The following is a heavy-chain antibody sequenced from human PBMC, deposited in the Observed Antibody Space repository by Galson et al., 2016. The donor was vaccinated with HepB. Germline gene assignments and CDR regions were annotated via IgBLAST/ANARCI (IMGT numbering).Heavy chain of an antibody. V-gene: IGHV3-74*01. CDR3: GRDHSVVLTTAYNWFDP. CDR1: GFAFGSHW. J-gene: IGHJ5*02. CDR2: ISSDGTIS. Sequence: SLRLSCAASGFAFGSHWMHWVRQVPGKGLVWVSRISSDGTISNYADSVKGRFTTSRDNAKNTLYLQMNSPRVEDTAVYYCGRDHSVVLTTAYNWFDPWGQGTLVTVSS. D-gene: IGHD4-23*01.